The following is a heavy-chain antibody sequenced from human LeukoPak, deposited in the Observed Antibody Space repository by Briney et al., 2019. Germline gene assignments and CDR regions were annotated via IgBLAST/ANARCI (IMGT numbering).Heavy chain of an antibody. Sequence: SETLSLTCAVSGGSFNGYYWSWIRQPPGKGLEWIGYIYHSGSTYYNPSLKSRVTISVDRSKNQFSLKLSSVTAADTAVYYCARAMIRFLEWLDWFDPWGQGTLVTVSS. V-gene: IGHV4-30-2*01. CDR3: ARAMIRFLEWLDWFDP. D-gene: IGHD3-3*01. J-gene: IGHJ5*02. CDR1: GGSFNGYY. CDR2: IYHSGST.